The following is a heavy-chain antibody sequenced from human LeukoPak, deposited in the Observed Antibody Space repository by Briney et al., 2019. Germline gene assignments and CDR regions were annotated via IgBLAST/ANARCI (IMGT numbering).Heavy chain of an antibody. CDR3: AKVGHYYDSSGYYYGTFDY. CDR1: GFTFGDYA. Sequence: PGGSLRLSCTASGFTFGDYAMSWVRQAPGKGLEWVSAISGSGGSTYYADSVKGRFTISRDNSKNTLYLQMNSLRAEDTAVYYCAKVGHYYDSSGYYYGTFDYWGQGTLVTVSS. D-gene: IGHD3-22*01. V-gene: IGHV3-23*01. CDR2: ISGSGGST. J-gene: IGHJ4*02.